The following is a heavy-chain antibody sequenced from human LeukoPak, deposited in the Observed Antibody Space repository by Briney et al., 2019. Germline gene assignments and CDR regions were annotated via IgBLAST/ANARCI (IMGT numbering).Heavy chain of an antibody. V-gene: IGHV1-2*02. CDR2: INPNSGGT. CDR1: GYTFTCYY. J-gene: IGHJ4*02. D-gene: IGHD6-6*01. CDR3: AREKSIAARHFDY. Sequence: ASVKVSCKASGYTFTCYYMHWVRQAPGQGLEWMGWINPNSGGTNYAQKFQGRVTMTRDTSISTAYMELSRLRSDDTAVYYCAREKSIAARHFDYWGQGTLVTVSS.